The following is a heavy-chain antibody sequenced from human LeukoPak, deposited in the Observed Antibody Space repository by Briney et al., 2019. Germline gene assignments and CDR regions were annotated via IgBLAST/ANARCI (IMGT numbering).Heavy chain of an antibody. CDR2: ITGDSAYI. V-gene: IGHV3-21*01. CDR1: GFTFTTYA. D-gene: IGHD2-2*01. CDR3: ARYGVSSSTSYIDF. J-gene: IGHJ4*02. Sequence: GGSLRLSCAASGFTFTTYAMNWVRQAPGEGLKWVSCITGDSAYIYYADSVKGRFTISRDNAKNSLYLKMNSLRAEDTAVYYCARYGVSSSTSYIDFWGRGTLVTVSS.